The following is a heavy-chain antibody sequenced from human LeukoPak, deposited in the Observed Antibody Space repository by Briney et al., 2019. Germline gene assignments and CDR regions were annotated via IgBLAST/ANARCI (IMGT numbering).Heavy chain of an antibody. Sequence: GGSLRLSCAASGFTFSSFIMYWVRQAPGKGLEHVSSISNSGGSTYYANSVKGRFTISRDNSKNTLYLQLGSLRPEDMAVYYCARDILLVGEYGLDVWGQGTTVTVSS. CDR1: GFTFSSFI. CDR3: ARDILLVGEYGLDV. J-gene: IGHJ6*02. V-gene: IGHV3-64*01. CDR2: ISNSGGST. D-gene: IGHD3-9*01.